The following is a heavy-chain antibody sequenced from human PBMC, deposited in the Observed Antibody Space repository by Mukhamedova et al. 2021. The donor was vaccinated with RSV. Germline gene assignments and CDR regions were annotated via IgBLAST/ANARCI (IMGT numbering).Heavy chain of an antibody. CDR2: INNDGSST. V-gene: IGHV3-74*01. J-gene: IGHJ4*02. CDR3: RRSYGDYRLVDDY. Sequence: VRQAPGKGLVWVSHINNDGSSTSYADSVKGRFTISRDNARNTVYLQMNSLRAEDTAVYYCRRSYGDYRLVDDYWGQGTLVTVSS. D-gene: IGHD4-17*01.